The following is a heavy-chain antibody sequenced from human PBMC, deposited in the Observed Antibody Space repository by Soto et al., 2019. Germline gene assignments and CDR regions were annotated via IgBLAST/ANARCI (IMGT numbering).Heavy chain of an antibody. J-gene: IGHJ6*02. D-gene: IGHD2-15*01. Sequence: PGGSLRLSCAASGFTFSSYGMHWVRQAPGKGLEWVAVIWYDGSNKYYADSVKGRFTISRDNSKNTLYLQMNSLRAEDTAVYYCARDVLSSVAAYVYGMDVWGQGTTVTVSS. CDR3: ARDVLSSVAAYVYGMDV. V-gene: IGHV3-33*01. CDR1: GFTFSSYG. CDR2: IWYDGSNK.